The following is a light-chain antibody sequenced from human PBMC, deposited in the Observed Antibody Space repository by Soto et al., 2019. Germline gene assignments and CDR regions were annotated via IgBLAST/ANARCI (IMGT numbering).Light chain of an antibody. CDR3: HHYNTWA. Sequence: DIQMTQSPSTLSASVGDRVTITCRASQSIGRWLAWYQQKPGKAPKLLIYDASSLQSGVPSRFSGSGSETEFTLTISSLQPDDFATYYCHHYNTWAFGQGTKV. CDR2: DAS. V-gene: IGKV1-5*01. J-gene: IGKJ1*01. CDR1: QSIGRW.